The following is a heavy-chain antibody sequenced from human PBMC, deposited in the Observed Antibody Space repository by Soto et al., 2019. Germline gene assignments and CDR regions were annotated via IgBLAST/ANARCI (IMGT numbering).Heavy chain of an antibody. V-gene: IGHV3-15*01. CDR2: IKSKTDGGTT. D-gene: IGHD7-27*01. J-gene: IGHJ3*02. CDR3: TTEGGLGIRDDAFDI. Sequence: GGSLRLSCAASGFTFSNAWMSWVRQAPGKGLEWVGRIKSKTDGGTTDYAAPVKGRFTISRDDSKNTLYLQMNSLKTEDTAVYYCTTEGGLGIRDDAFDILGQGTMVTVSS. CDR1: GFTFSNAW.